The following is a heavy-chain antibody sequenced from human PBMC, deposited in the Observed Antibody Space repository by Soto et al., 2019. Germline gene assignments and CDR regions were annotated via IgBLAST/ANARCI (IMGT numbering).Heavy chain of an antibody. J-gene: IGHJ3*02. D-gene: IGHD6-13*01. CDR3: ERIPAAASNAFDI. V-gene: IGHV3-72*01. Sequence: EVQVVESGGGLVQPGGSLRLSCAGSGFSFSDHHMDWVRQAPGKGLEWVGRSRNRAKKYTTEYAASVKGRFTISRDDSKNSLYLKINSLKTEDTAVYHCERIPAAASNAFDIWGQGTMVTVSS. CDR2: SRNRAKKYTT. CDR1: GFSFSDHH.